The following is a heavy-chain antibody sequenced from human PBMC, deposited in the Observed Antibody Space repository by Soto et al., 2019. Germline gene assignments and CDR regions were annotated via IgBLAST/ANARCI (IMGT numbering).Heavy chain of an antibody. V-gene: IGHV4-59*08. Sequence: PSETLSLTCTVSGGSISSYYWSWIRQPPGKGLEWIGYIHYSGSTNYNPSLKSRDTISVDTSKNQFSLKLSSVTAADTAVYYCAIRYGSSFDYWGQGTLVTVSS. CDR3: AIRYGSSFDY. CDR2: IHYSGST. D-gene: IGHD5-18*01. CDR1: GGSISSYY. J-gene: IGHJ4*02.